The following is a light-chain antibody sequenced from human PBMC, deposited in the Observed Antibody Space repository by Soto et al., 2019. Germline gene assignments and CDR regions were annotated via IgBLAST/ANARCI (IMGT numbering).Light chain of an antibody. CDR2: AAS. CDR1: QSISSY. CDR3: QHYNTYSKT. J-gene: IGKJ1*01. V-gene: IGKV1-39*01. Sequence: DIQMSQSPSSLSASVGDRVTITCRASQSISSYVNWYQQKPGKAPKLLIYAASSLQSGVPSRFSGSGSGTDFTLTSSSLQPEDFATYYCQHYNTYSKTFGQGTKVDIK.